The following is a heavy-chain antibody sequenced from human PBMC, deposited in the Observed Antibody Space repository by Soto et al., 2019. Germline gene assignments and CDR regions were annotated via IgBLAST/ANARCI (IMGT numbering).Heavy chain of an antibody. CDR2: ISSSSSYI. CDR1: GFTFSSYS. V-gene: IGHV3-21*01. D-gene: IGHD2-15*01. CDR3: ARDRRCSGGSCFDY. J-gene: IGHJ4*02. Sequence: GGSLRLSCAASGFTFSSYSMNWVRQAPGKGLEWVSSISSSSSYIYYADSVKGRFTISRDNAKNSLYLQMNSLRAEDTAVYYCARDRRCSGGSCFDYWGQGTLVTVSS.